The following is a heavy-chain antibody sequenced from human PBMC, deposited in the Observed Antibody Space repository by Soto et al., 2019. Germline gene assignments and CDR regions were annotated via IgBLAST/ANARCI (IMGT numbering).Heavy chain of an antibody. CDR2: ITINGNT. J-gene: IGHJ1*01. CDR3: ARETGENWTYEAH. Sequence: LSLTCRVSGAYISDFSWIWIRQPAGKGLEWIGRITINGNTQKNPSCKSRVTMSIDTSRNHFSLNLQSATAADTALYYCARETGENWTYEAHWGPGTLVTVSS. V-gene: IGHV4-4*07. CDR1: GAYISDFS. D-gene: IGHD1-7*01.